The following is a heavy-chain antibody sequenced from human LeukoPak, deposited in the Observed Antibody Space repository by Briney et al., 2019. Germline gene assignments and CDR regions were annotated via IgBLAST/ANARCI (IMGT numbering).Heavy chain of an antibody. D-gene: IGHD2-2*01. CDR2: ISAYNGNT. CDR3: ARDRCSSTSCYVEGASVGWFDP. J-gene: IGHJ5*02. Sequence: GASVKVSCKASGYTFTSYGISWVRQAPGQGLEWMGWISAYNGNTNYAQKLQGRVTMTTDTSTSTAYMELRSLRSDDTAVYYCARDRCSSTSCYVEGASVGWFDPWGQGTLVTVSS. CDR1: GYTFTSYG. V-gene: IGHV1-18*01.